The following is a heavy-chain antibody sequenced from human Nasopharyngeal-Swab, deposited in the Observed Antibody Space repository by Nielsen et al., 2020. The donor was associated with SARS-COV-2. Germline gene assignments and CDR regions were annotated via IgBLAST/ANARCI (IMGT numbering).Heavy chain of an antibody. CDR1: GFTFSDYY. J-gene: IGHJ6*02. CDR3: ARGDRIAVAGTFSLTDYYYGMDV. D-gene: IGHD6-19*01. CDR2: ISSSSSYT. V-gene: IGHV3-11*05. Sequence: GESLKISCAASGFTFSDYYMSWIRQAPGKGLEWVSYISSSSSYTNYADPVKGRFTISRDNAKNSLYLQMNSLRAEDTAVYYCARGDRIAVAGTFSLTDYYYGMDVWGQGTTVTVSS.